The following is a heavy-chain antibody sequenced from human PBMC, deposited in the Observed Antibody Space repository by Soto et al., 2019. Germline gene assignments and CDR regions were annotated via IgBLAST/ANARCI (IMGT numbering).Heavy chain of an antibody. CDR2: IIPIFGTA. Sequence: SVKVSCKASGGTFSSCAISWVRQAPGQGLEWMGGIIPIFGTANYAQKFQGRVTITADESTSTAHMELSSLRSEDTAVYYCARXKGYYDSSGYSGGALHAFDIWGQGTMVTVSS. CDR1: GGTFSSCA. D-gene: IGHD3-22*01. CDR3: ARXKGYYDSSGYSGGALHAFDI. V-gene: IGHV1-69*13. J-gene: IGHJ3*02.